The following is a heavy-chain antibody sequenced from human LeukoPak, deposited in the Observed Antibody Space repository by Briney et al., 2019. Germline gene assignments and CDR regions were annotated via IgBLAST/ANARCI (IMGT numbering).Heavy chain of an antibody. J-gene: IGHJ5*02. CDR1: GFTFSSYA. V-gene: IGHV3-30*01. CDR2: ISYDGSNK. D-gene: IGHD1-26*01. Sequence: PGRSLRLSCAASGFTFSSYAMHWVRQAPGKGLEWVAVISYDGSNKYYADSVKGRFTISRDNSKNTLYLQMNSLRAEDTAVYYCAGVGIVGATTRGWFDPWGQGTLVTVSS. CDR3: AGVGIVGATTRGWFDP.